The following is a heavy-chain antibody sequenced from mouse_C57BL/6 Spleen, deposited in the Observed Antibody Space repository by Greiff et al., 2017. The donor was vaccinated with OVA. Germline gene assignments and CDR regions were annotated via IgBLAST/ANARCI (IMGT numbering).Heavy chain of an antibody. CDR2: INPNYGTT. CDR1: GYSFTDYN. CDR3: ASADYSNYIYAMDY. V-gene: IGHV1-39*01. J-gene: IGHJ4*01. Sequence: EVQLQQSGPELVKPGASVKISCKASGYSFTDYNMNWVKQSNGKSLEWIGVINPNYGTTSYNQKFKGKATLTVDRSSSTAYMQLNSLTSEDSAVYYCASADYSNYIYAMDYWGQGTSVTVSS. D-gene: IGHD2-5*01.